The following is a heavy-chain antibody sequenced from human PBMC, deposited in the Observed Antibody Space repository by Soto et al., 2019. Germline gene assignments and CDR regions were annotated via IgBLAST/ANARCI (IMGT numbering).Heavy chain of an antibody. D-gene: IGHD3-3*01. V-gene: IGHV3-33*08. CDR2: LYDLDGSNK. J-gene: IGHJ6*02. Sequence: GGSLRLSCEAFGFTVSGKKYVAWVRQAPGKGLEWVSALYDLDGSNKYYADSVKGRFTISRDNSKNTLYLQMNSLRAEDTAVYYCARIQGFWSGYYTHAKIAYGMDVWGQGTTVTVSS. CDR3: ARIQGFWSGYYTHAKIAYGMDV. CDR1: GFTVSGKKY.